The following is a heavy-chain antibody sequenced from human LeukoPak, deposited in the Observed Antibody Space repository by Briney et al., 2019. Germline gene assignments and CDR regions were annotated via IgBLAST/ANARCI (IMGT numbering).Heavy chain of an antibody. CDR3: AKAEPRYYYDSSGYPLFGY. D-gene: IGHD3-22*01. V-gene: IGHV3-30*02. Sequence: GGSLRLSCAASGFTFSSYGMHWVRQAPGKGLEWVAFIRYDGSNKYDADSVKGRFTISRDNSKNTLYLQMNSLRAEDTAVYYCAKAEPRYYYDSSGYPLFGYWGQGTLVTVSS. J-gene: IGHJ4*02. CDR1: GFTFSSYG. CDR2: IRYDGSNK.